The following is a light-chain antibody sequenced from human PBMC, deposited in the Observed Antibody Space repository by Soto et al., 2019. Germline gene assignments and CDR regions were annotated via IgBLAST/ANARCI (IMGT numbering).Light chain of an antibody. CDR3: SSYTTRSTLV. V-gene: IGLV2-14*01. J-gene: IGLJ1*01. Sequence: ALTQPASVSGSPGQSITISCTGTSSDVGAYDFVSWYQHYPGKAPKLVTFDVTHRPPGISDRFSGSKSANTASLTISGLQAEDEAFYYCSSYTTRSTLVFGGGTKVTVL. CDR2: DVT. CDR1: SSDVGAYDF.